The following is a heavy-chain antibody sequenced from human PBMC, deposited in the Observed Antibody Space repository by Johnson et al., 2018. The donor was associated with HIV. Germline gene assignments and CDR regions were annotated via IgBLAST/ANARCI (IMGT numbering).Heavy chain of an antibody. Sequence: QVQLLESGGGLVKPGGSLRLSCAASGFIFSTYGMHWVRQAPGKGLEWVAVMWYDGSNKYYADPVKGGFTISRDNSKNTLYLQMNSLRTENTALYFCARDRGCVGVDAFDIWGQGTLVTVSS. CDR2: MWYDGSNK. J-gene: IGHJ3*02. CDR3: ARDRGCVGVDAFDI. V-gene: IGHV3-30*19. CDR1: GFIFSTYG. D-gene: IGHD2-15*01.